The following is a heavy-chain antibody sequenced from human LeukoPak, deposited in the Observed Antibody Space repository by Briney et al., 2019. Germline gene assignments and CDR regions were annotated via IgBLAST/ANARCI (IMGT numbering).Heavy chain of an antibody. J-gene: IGHJ4*02. CDR1: GFTFSSYG. D-gene: IGHD6-25*01. CDR3: VKDHSSGLLG. V-gene: IGHV3-30*02. Sequence: GGSLRLSCAASGFTFSSYGMHWARQAPGKGLEWVAFIRYDGGNIYYADSVKGRFTISRDNSKNTLYLQMNSLRVEDTGVYYCVKDHSSGLLGWGQGTLVTVSS. CDR2: IRYDGGNI.